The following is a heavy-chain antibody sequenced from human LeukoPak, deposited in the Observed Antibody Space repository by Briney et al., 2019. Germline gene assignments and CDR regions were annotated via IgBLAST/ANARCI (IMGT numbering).Heavy chain of an antibody. CDR3: ARDLRAVAGTGGY. D-gene: IGHD6-19*01. J-gene: IGHJ4*02. CDR1: GFTFSSYE. Sequence: EGSLRLSCAASGFTFSSYEMNWVRQAPGKGLEWVSYISSSGSTIYYADSVKGRFTISRDNAKNSLYLQMNSLRAEDTAVYYCARDLRAVAGTGGYWGQGTLVTVSS. CDR2: ISSSGSTI. V-gene: IGHV3-48*03.